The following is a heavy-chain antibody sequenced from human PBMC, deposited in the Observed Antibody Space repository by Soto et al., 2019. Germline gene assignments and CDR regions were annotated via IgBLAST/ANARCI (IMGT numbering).Heavy chain of an antibody. CDR3: ARAITMVRGVPRFLDY. D-gene: IGHD3-10*01. V-gene: IGHV1-18*01. Sequence: ASVKFYCKASGYTFISYGISWVRQAPGQGLEWMGWISAYNGNTNYAQNLQGRVTMTTDTSTSTAYMELRSLRSDDTAVYYCARAITMVRGVPRFLDYWGQGTLVTVSS. CDR1: GYTFISYG. CDR2: ISAYNGNT. J-gene: IGHJ4*02.